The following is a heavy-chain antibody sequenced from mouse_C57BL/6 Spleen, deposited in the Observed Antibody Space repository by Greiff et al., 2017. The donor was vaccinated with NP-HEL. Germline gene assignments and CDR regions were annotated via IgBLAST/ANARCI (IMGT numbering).Heavy chain of an antibody. CDR1: GYTFTGYW. Sequence: QVQLQQSGAELMKPGASVKLSCKATGYTFTGYWIEWVKQRPGHGLEWIGEILPGSGGTNYNEKFKGKATFTADTSSNTAYMQLSSLTTADSAIYCCATREQYAMDYWGQGTSVTVSS. V-gene: IGHV1-9*01. CDR3: ATREQYAMDY. CDR2: ILPGSGGT. J-gene: IGHJ4*01.